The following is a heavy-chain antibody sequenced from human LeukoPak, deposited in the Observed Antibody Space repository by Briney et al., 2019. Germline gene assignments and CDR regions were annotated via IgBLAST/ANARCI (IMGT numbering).Heavy chain of an antibody. D-gene: IGHD3-10*01. J-gene: IGHJ4*02. CDR2: IYYSGSN. CDR1: GGSISSYY. CDR3: ARYPMVRGVNFDY. V-gene: IGHV4-59*08. Sequence: SETLSLMRTVSGGSISSYYWSWIRQPPRKGLEWIGYIYYSGSNNYNPSLKSRVTISVDPSKNQFSLKLSSVTAADTAVYYCARYPMVRGVNFDYWGQGTLVTVSS.